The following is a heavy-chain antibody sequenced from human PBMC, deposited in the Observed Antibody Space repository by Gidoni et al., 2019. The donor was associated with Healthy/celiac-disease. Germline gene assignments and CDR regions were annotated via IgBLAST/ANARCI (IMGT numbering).Heavy chain of an antibody. CDR2: IYYSGST. V-gene: IGHV4-39*01. CDR3: ARHHYSSSPLVDV. D-gene: IGHD6-6*01. CDR1: GGSISSSSYY. Sequence: QLQLQESGPGLVKPSETLSLTCTVSGGSISSSSYYWGWIRQPPGKGLEWIGSIYYSGSTYYNPSLKSRVTISVDTSKNQFSLKLSSVTAADTAVYYCARHHYSSSPLVDVWGKGTTVTVSS. J-gene: IGHJ6*04.